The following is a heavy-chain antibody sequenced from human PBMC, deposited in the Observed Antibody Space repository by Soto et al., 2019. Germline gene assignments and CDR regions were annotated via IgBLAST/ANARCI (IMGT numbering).Heavy chain of an antibody. D-gene: IGHD3-10*01. J-gene: IGHJ4*02. CDR3: AKFLGTMVRGVITWRNSTPDY. CDR2: ISGSGGST. Sequence: GGSLRLSCAASGFTFSSYAMSGVRQAPGKGLEWVSAISGSGGSTYYADSVKGRFTISRDNSKNTLYLQMNSLRAEDTAVYYCAKFLGTMVRGVITWRNSTPDYWGQGTLVTVSS. V-gene: IGHV3-23*01. CDR1: GFTFSSYA.